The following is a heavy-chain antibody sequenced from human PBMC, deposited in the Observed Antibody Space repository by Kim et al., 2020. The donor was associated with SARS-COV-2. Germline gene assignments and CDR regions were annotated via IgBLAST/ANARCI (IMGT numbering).Heavy chain of an antibody. CDR2: ISYFGTDI. Sequence: GGSLRLSCAASGFTFTSHTLHWVRQAPGKGLEWLAVISYFGTDIYYADSVQGRFTISRDNYKNILYLQMRSLRPEDTAVYYCARVPGHYYSPFWDAWGQG. D-gene: IGHD2-21*02. V-gene: IGHV3-30*04. CDR1: GFTFTSHT. CDR3: ARVPGHYYSPFWDA. J-gene: IGHJ5*02.